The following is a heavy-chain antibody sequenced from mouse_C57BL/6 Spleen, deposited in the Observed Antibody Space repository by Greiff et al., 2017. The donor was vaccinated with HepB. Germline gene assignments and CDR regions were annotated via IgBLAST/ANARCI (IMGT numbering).Heavy chain of an antibody. D-gene: IGHD2-4*01. CDR3: ARKGIYYDYLYYAMDY. J-gene: IGHJ4*01. V-gene: IGHV1-85*01. CDR1: GYTFTSYD. Sequence: VHLVESGPELVKPGASVKLSCKASGYTFTSYDINWVKQRPGQGLEWIGWTYPRDGSTKYNEKFKGKATLTVDTSSSTAYMELHSLTSEDSAVYFCARKGIYYDYLYYAMDYWGQGTSVTVSS. CDR2: TYPRDGST.